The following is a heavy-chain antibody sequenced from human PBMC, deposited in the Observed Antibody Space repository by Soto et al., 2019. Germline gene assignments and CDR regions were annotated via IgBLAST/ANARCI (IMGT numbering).Heavy chain of an antibody. CDR1: GGTFSSYA. Sequence: AASVKVSCKASGGTFSSYAISWVRQAPGQGLEWMGGIIPIFGTANYAQKFQGRVTITADESTSTAYMELSSLRSEDTAVYYCARVWRSTTYYYYYYGMDVWGQGTTVTVSS. V-gene: IGHV1-69*13. CDR2: IIPIFGTA. D-gene: IGHD3-16*01. J-gene: IGHJ6*02. CDR3: ARVWRSTTYYYYYYGMDV.